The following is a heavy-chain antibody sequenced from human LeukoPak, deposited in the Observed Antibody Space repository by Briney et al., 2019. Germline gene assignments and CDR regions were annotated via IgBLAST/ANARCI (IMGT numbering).Heavy chain of an antibody. CDR1: GFTFNNYW. V-gene: IGHV3-7*01. D-gene: IGHD2-21*02. J-gene: IGHJ4*02. Sequence: PGGSLRLSCAASGFTFNNYWMSWVRQAPGKGLEWLANIKEDGSRKYHVDSVKGRFTISRDNAKKSLFLQMNSLRAEDTAVYYCARDGVTSSLDYWGQGTLVTVSS. CDR2: IKEDGSRK. CDR3: ARDGVTSSLDY.